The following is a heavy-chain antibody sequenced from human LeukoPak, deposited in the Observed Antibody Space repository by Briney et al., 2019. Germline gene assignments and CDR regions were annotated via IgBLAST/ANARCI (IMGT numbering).Heavy chain of an antibody. CDR1: AGSLNNYY. Sequence: PSESLSLTCAFSAGSLNNYYWSWIRQPPGRRLEWIGYIYYTGGTNYNPSVKGRVTISVDTYKDHYSLKLSSVTAADKAVYFYARVGPHGYSDYWGQGTLVTVSS. J-gene: IGHJ4*02. CDR2: IYYTGGT. V-gene: IGHV4-59*01. CDR3: ARVGPHGYSDY.